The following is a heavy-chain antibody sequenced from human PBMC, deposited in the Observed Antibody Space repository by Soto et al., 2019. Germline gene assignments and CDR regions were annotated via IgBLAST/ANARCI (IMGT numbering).Heavy chain of an antibody. V-gene: IGHV4-61*01. D-gene: IGHD5-12*01. CDR1: GGSVSSASYY. Sequence: ETVSLTCTVTGGSVSSASYYWSWIRQPPGKGLEWIGYIYYSGSTNYNPSLKSRVTISVDTSKNQFSLKLSSVTAADTAVYYCARDRGDGYNDAFDIWGQGTMVTV. CDR3: ARDRGDGYNDAFDI. CDR2: IYYSGST. J-gene: IGHJ3*02.